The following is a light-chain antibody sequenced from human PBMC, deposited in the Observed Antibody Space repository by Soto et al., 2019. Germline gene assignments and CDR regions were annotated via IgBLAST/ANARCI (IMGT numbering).Light chain of an antibody. CDR2: ENN. J-gene: IGLJ1*01. CDR3: GTWDSSLSAGGNV. CDR1: SSKNGNNY. Sequence: QSVLTQPPSVSAAPGQKVTISFSGSSSKNGNNYVSWYQQLPGTAPKLLIYENNKRPSGIPDRFSGSKSGTSATLGITGLQTGDEADYYCGTWDSSLSAGGNVFGTGTKVTVL. V-gene: IGLV1-51*02.